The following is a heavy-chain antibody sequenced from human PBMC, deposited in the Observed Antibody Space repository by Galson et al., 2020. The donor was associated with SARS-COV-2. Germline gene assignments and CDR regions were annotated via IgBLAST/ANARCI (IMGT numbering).Heavy chain of an antibody. V-gene: IGHV3-30*04. Sequence: GESLKISCAASGFTFSSYAMHWVRQAPGKGLEWVAVISYDGSNKYYADSVKGRFTISRDNSKNTLYLQMNSLRAEDTAVYYCAREGVVVVDAFDIWGQGTMVTVSS. CDR1: GFTFSSYA. CDR3: AREGVVVVDAFDI. CDR2: ISYDGSNK. D-gene: IGHD3-22*01. J-gene: IGHJ3*02.